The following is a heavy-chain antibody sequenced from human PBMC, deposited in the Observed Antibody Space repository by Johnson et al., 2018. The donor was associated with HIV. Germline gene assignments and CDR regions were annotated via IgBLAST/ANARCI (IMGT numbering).Heavy chain of an antibody. J-gene: IGHJ3*02. D-gene: IGHD3-10*01. V-gene: IGHV3-30*03. CDR1: GFTFSSYG. CDR3: ASSWFGELSYAFDI. CDR2: ISYDGSNK. Sequence: QMQLVESGGGVVQPGRSLRLSCAASGFTFSSYGMHWVRQAPGKGLEWVAVISYDGSNKYYVDSVKGRFTISRDNAKNSLYLQMNSLRAEDTAVYYCASSWFGELSYAFDIWGQGTMVTVSS.